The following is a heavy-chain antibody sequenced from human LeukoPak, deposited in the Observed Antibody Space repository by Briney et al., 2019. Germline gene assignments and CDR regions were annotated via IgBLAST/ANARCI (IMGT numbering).Heavy chain of an antibody. D-gene: IGHD1/OR15-1a*01. CDR1: GGSISSYY. CDR2: IYYSGST. V-gene: IGHV4-59*01. J-gene: IGHJ6*03. CDR3: ARARSRTYYYMDV. Sequence: SETLSLTCTVSGGSISSYYWSWIRQPPGKGLEWIGYIYYSGSTNYNPSLKSRVTISVDTSKNQFSLKLSSVTAADTAVSYCARARSRTYYYMDVWGKGTTVTVSS.